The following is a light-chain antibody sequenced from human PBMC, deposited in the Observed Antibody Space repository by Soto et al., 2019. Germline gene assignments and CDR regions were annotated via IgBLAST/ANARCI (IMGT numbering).Light chain of an antibody. V-gene: IGKV3-15*01. J-gene: IGKJ1*01. CDR3: QQYDKWPPT. Sequence: EIVMTQSPATLPVSPGERATLSCRASQSVSSNLAWYQQKPGQAPRLLIYGASTRATGIPVRFSGSGSGTEFTLTISSLQSEDFAVYYCQQYDKWPPTFGQGTKVDIK. CDR2: GAS. CDR1: QSVSSN.